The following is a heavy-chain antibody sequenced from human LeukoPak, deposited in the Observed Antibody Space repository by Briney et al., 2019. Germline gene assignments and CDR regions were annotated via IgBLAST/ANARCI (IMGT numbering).Heavy chain of an antibody. CDR1: GFTFSSYS. V-gene: IGHV3-21*01. Sequence: PGGSLRLSCAASGFTFSSYSMNWVRQAPGKGLVWVSSISSSSSYIYYADSVKGRFTISRDNAKNSLYLQMNSLRAEDTAVYYCARDDRDIVVVVAATPDWFDPWGQGTLVTVSS. CDR3: ARDDRDIVVVVAATPDWFDP. D-gene: IGHD2-15*01. J-gene: IGHJ5*02. CDR2: ISSSSSYI.